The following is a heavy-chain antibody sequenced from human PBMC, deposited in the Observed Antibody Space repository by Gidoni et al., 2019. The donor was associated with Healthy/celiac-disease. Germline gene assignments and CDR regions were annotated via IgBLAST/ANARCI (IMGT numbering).Heavy chain of an antibody. Sequence: QVQLQESGPGLVKPSETLSLTCTVSGGSISSYYWSWIRQPPGKGLEWIGYIYYSGSTNYNPSLKSRVTISVDTSKNQFSLKLSSVTAADTAVYYCARVSDCSGGSCYYYFDYWGQGTLVTVSS. CDR2: IYYSGST. J-gene: IGHJ4*02. V-gene: IGHV4-59*01. CDR1: GGSISSYY. D-gene: IGHD2-15*01. CDR3: ARVSDCSGGSCYYYFDY.